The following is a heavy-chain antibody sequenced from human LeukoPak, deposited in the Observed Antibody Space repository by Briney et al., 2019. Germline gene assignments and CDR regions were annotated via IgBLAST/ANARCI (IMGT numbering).Heavy chain of an antibody. J-gene: IGHJ4*02. CDR1: GYTLTSYG. CDR2: ISAYNGNT. V-gene: IGHV1-18*01. D-gene: IGHD3-10*01. Sequence: AASVKVSCKASGYTLTSYGISWVRQAPGQGLEWMGWISAYNGNTNYAQKLQGRVTMTTDTSTSTAYMELRSLGSDDTAVYYCARSHGSGSYHPFDYWGQGTLVTVSS. CDR3: ARSHGSGSYHPFDY.